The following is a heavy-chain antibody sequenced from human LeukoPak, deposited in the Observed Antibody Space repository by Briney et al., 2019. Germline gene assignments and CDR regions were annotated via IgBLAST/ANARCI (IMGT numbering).Heavy chain of an antibody. J-gene: IGHJ4*02. D-gene: IGHD4-17*01. CDR1: GFTFGDYA. CDR2: IRSKAYGGTT. CDR3: TRADYGDLPFDY. Sequence: GGSLRLSCTASGFTFGDYAMSWFRQAPGKGLEWVGFIRSKAYGGTTEYAASVKGRFTISRDDSKGIAYLQMNSLKTEDTAVYYCTRADYGDLPFDYWGQGTLVTVSS. V-gene: IGHV3-49*03.